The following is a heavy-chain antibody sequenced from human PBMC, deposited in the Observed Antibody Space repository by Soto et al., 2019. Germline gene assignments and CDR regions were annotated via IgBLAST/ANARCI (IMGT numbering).Heavy chain of an antibody. J-gene: IGHJ6*02. V-gene: IGHV1-18*01. Sequence: QGQLVQSGGEVKKSGASVKVSCTASGYTFSRYGISWVRQAPGQGLEWMGWISGYNGDTNYAQKFQGRVTMTIDTSTTTAYMELRSLTSDDTAVYYCAKNGQPPYYYYGLDVWGQGTTVTVSS. CDR2: ISGYNGDT. D-gene: IGHD2-8*01. CDR1: GYTFSRYG. CDR3: AKNGQPPYYYYGLDV.